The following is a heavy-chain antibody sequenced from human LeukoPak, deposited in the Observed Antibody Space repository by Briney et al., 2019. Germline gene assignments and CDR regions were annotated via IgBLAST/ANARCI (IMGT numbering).Heavy chain of an antibody. V-gene: IGHV1-8*02. D-gene: IGHD2-2*01. CDR2: MNPNSGNT. Sequence: GASVKVSCKASGYIFTSYGISWVRQSTGQGLEWMGWMNPNSGNTGYAQKFQGRVTMTRNTSISTAYMELSSLRSEDTAVYYCARYGVYQLNDYWGQGTLVTDSS. CDR3: ARYGVYQLNDY. J-gene: IGHJ4*02. CDR1: GYIFTSYG.